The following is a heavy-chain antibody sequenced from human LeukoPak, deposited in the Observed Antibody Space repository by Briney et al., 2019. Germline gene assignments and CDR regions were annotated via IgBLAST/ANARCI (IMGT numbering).Heavy chain of an antibody. Sequence: PSETLSLTCTVSGGSISSYYWSWIRQPAGKGLEWIGRIYTSGSTNYNPSLKSRVTMSVDTSKNQFSLKLSSVTAADTAVYYCARDSSGWPYYYYYMDVWGKGTTVTISS. V-gene: IGHV4-4*07. D-gene: IGHD6-19*01. CDR3: ARDSSGWPYYYYYMDV. CDR1: GGSISSYY. J-gene: IGHJ6*03. CDR2: IYTSGST.